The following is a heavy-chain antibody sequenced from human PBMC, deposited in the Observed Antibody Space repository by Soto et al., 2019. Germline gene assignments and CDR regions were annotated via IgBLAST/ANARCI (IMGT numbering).Heavy chain of an antibody. D-gene: IGHD3-22*01. CDR1: GFSFSTSEVG. CDR3: AHTLHTSGGPFDY. Sequence: SGPTLVNPTQTLTLTCTFSGFSFSTSEVGVGWIRQPPGKVLEWLGLIYWDDDKRYSPSLKNRLSITMDTSKNQVILTVTNMDPVDAVSFYCAHTLHTSGGPFDYWGQGTLVTVSS. CDR2: IYWDDDK. V-gene: IGHV2-5*02. J-gene: IGHJ4*02.